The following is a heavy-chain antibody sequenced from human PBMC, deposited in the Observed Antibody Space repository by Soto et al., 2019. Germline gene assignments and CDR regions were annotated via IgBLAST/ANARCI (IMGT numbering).Heavy chain of an antibody. CDR1: GGSITSGAYS. J-gene: IGHJ5*02. V-gene: IGHV4-30-2*01. CDR2: ISQSGAT. D-gene: IGHD2-15*01. CDR3: ARAIWTIDDIIYGFYSDP. Sequence: SETLSLTCAVSGGSITSGAYSWSWIRQPPGKVLEWLGYISQSGATYYNPSLERRVTISMDRSKNAFSLNLSSVTADDTAVYYCARAIWTIDDIIYGFYSDPLGPGNLVTVPS.